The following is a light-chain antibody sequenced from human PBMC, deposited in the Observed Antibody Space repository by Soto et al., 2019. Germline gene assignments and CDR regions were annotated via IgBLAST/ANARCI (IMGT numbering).Light chain of an antibody. CDR3: QQYYTTPLT. J-gene: IGKJ4*01. CDR1: QSLLHSNGYKF. CDR2: WAS. Sequence: DIVMTQSPLSLPVMPGEPASISRRSSQSLLHSNGYKFLDWYQQKPGQPPKLIVYWASTRESGVPDRFSGSGSGTDFTLTIKSLQAEDVAVYYCQQYYTTPLTFGGGTKVDIK. V-gene: IGKV4-1*01.